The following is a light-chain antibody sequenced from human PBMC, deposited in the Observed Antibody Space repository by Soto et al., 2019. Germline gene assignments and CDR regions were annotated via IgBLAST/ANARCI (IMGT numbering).Light chain of an antibody. CDR2: DAS. Sequence: DIQVTQSPSTLSASVGDRVTITCRASQRINNWLAWYQQKPVKAPKLLIFDASSLASGVPSRFSGSGSGTEFTLTLSILQPDDFATYDYQQYNSDFGQGTIVDIK. V-gene: IGKV1-5*01. J-gene: IGKJ1*01. CDR1: QRINNW. CDR3: QQYNSD.